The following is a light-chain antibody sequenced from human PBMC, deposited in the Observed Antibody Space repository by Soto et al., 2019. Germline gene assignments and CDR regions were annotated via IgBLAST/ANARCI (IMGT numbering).Light chain of an antibody. CDR2: EVS. J-gene: IGLJ1*01. V-gene: IGLV2-14*01. CDR3: SSYTGGSTRYV. Sequence: LAQPASVSGSPGQSITISCTGTSSDVGGYNFVSWYQQYPGKAPKLMIYEVSNRPSGVSNRFSGSKSGNTASLTISGLQAEDESDYYCSSYTGGSTRYVFGTGTKVTV. CDR1: SSDVGGYNF.